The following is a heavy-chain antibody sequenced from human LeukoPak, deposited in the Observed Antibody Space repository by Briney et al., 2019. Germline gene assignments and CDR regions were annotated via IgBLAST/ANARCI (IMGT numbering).Heavy chain of an antibody. V-gene: IGHV3-11*01. CDR3: ARAGSSNWFDP. D-gene: IGHD3-10*01. CDR1: GFTFSDSY. CDR2: ISSSGSGL. Sequence: PGGPLRLSCAASGFTFSDSYMTWIRQAPGKGLEWVSYISSSGSGLFYADSVKGRFTISRDNAKNSLYLQMNSLRVEDTAVYYCARAGSSNWFDPWGQGTLVTVSS. J-gene: IGHJ5*02.